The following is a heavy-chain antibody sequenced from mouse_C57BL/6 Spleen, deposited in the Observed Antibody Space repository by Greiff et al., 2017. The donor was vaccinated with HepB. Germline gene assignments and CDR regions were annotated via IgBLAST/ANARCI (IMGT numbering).Heavy chain of an antibody. CDR3: ARNGGPRGYAMDY. CDR1: GFSLTSYG. CDR2: IWSGGST. Sequence: QVQLQQSGPGLVQPSQSLSITCTVSGFSLTSYGVHWVRQSPGKGLEWLGVIWSGGSTDYNAAFISRLSISKDNSKSQVFFKMNSQQADDTAIYYCARNGGPRGYAMDYWGQGTSVTVSS. V-gene: IGHV2-2*01. J-gene: IGHJ4*01. D-gene: IGHD3-3*01.